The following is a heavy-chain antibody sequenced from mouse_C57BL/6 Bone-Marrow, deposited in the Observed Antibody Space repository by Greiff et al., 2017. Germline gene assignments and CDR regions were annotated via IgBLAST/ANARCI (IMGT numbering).Heavy chain of an antibody. V-gene: IGHV1-55*01. CDR3: ARPDCGSLAWFAY. CDR2: IYPGSGST. CDR1: GYTFTSYW. J-gene: IGHJ3*01. Sequence: VQLQQPGAELVKPGASVKMSCKASGYTFTSYWITWVKQRPGQGLEWIGDIYPGSGSTNYNEKFKSKATLTVDTSSSTAYMQLSSLTSEDSAVYYCARPDCGSLAWFAYWGQGTLVTVSA. D-gene: IGHD1-1*01.